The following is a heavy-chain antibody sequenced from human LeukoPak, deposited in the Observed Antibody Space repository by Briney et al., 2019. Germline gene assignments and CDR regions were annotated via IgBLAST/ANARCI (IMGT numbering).Heavy chain of an antibody. J-gene: IGHJ6*03. CDR3: AKAYSSSWYYYYYMDV. D-gene: IGHD6-13*01. CDR1: GFTFSSYA. V-gene: IGHV3-23*01. Sequence: GGSLRLSCAASGFTFSSYAMSWVRQAPGKGLEWVSAISGSGGSTYYADSVKGRFTISRDNSKNTLYLQMNSLRAEDTAVYYCAKAYSSSWYYYYYMDVWGKGTTVTVSS. CDR2: ISGSGGST.